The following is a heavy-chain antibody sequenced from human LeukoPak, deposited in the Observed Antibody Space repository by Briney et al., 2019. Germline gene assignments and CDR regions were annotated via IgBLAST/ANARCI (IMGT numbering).Heavy chain of an antibody. CDR1: GGSFSGYY. D-gene: IGHD5-12*01. J-gene: IGHJ6*02. Sequence: PSETLSLTCAVYGGSFSGYYWSWIRQPPGKGLEWIGEINHSGSTNYNPSLKSRVTISVDTSKNQFSLKLSSVTAADTAVYYCARALFRRGYSGYDSYGMDFWGQGTTVTVSS. V-gene: IGHV4-34*01. CDR3: ARALFRRGYSGYDSYGMDF. CDR2: INHSGST.